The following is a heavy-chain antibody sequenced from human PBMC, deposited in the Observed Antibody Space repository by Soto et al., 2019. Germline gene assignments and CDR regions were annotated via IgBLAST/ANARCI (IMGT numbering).Heavy chain of an antibody. V-gene: IGHV5-10-1*01. J-gene: IGHJ4*02. D-gene: IGHD2-15*01. CDR3: ASEGRYCSGGSCSFDY. CDR1: GYIFTSYW. Sequence: GEALKISCKCSGYIFTSYWIILVRQMPGKGLGWMGRIDPSDSYTNYSPSFQGHVTISADKSISTAYLQWSSLKASDNGMYYCASEGRYCSGGSCSFDYWGQGTMVTVSS. CDR2: IDPSDSYT.